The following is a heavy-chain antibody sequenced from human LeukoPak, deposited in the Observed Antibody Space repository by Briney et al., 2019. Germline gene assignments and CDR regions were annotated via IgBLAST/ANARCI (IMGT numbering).Heavy chain of an antibody. CDR1: GYTFTGYY. D-gene: IGHD3-9*01. V-gene: IGHV1-2*02. Sequence: ASVKVSCKASGYTFTGYYMHWVRQAPGQGLEWMGWINPNSGGTNYAQKFQGRVTMTRDKSTSTAYMEVSSLRSEDTAVYYCASGSRIRYFAWPHTTGDYWGQGTLVTVSS. CDR3: ASGSRIRYFAWPHTTGDY. J-gene: IGHJ4*02. CDR2: INPNSGGT.